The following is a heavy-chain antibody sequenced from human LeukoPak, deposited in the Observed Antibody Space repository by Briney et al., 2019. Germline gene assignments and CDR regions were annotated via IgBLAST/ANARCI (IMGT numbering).Heavy chain of an antibody. CDR1: GGTFSSYA. CDR3: RLELDSRTVDY. Sequence: ASVKVSCKASGGTFSSYAISWVRQAPGQGLEWIGGIIPIFGTANYAQKFQGRVTITADESTSTAYMELSSLRSEDTAVYYCRLELDSRTVDYWGQGTLVTVSS. D-gene: IGHD6-13*01. V-gene: IGHV1-69*13. J-gene: IGHJ4*02. CDR2: IIPIFGTA.